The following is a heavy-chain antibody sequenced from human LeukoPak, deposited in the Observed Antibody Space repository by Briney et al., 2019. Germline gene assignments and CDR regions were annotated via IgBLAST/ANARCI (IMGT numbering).Heavy chain of an antibody. CDR3: ARRGYGEGFDY. CDR1: GGTFSSYA. D-gene: IGHD4-17*01. V-gene: IGHV1-69*06. Sequence: SVKVSCKAYGGTFSSYAISWVRQAPGQGLEWMGGIIPIFGTANYAQKFQGRVTITADKSTSTAYMELSSLKASDTAMYYCARRGYGEGFDYWGQGTLVTVSS. J-gene: IGHJ4*02. CDR2: IIPIFGTA.